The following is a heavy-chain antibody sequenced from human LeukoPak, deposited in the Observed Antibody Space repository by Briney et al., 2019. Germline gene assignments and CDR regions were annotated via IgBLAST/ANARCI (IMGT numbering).Heavy chain of an antibody. Sequence: PGGSLRLSCAASGFVFSTYGMHWVRQAPGKGLEWVADIWHDGISIHYADSVQGRFTISRDTSRNTLYLQMDSLRVEDTAVYHCAAVFAEGYIGYWGQGTMVTVSS. V-gene: IGHV3-33*01. J-gene: IGHJ4*02. D-gene: IGHD2-15*01. CDR3: AAVFAEGYIGY. CDR2: IWHDGISI. CDR1: GFVFSTYG.